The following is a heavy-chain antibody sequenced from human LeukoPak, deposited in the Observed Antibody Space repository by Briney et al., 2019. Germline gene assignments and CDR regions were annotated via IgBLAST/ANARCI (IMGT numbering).Heavy chain of an antibody. D-gene: IGHD1-14*01. CDR3: TRATTGTYYYYGMDV. CDR1: GYNFDDHA. V-gene: IGHV3-9*01. CDR2: ISWNSGSI. J-gene: IGHJ6*02. Sequence: TGGSLRLSCAGSGYNFDDHAMHWVRQAPGKGLEWVSGISWNSGSIGYADSVKGRFTISKDNAEDSLYLQMNSLRAEDTALYYCTRATTGTYYYYGMDVWGQGTMVTVSS.